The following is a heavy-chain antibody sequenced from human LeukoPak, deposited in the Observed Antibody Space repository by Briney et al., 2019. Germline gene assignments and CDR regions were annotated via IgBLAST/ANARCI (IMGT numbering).Heavy chain of an antibody. CDR3: ARDCTNGVCLDY. V-gene: IGHV4-38-2*02. CDR2: IYHRGST. D-gene: IGHD2-8*01. J-gene: IGHJ4*02. CDR1: GYSISSGYY. Sequence: PSETLSLTCAVSGYSISSGYYWGWIRQPPGKGLEWIGSIYHRGSTYYNPSLKSRVTISVDTSKNQFSLKLSSVTAADTAVYYCARDCTNGVCLDYWGQGTLVTVSS.